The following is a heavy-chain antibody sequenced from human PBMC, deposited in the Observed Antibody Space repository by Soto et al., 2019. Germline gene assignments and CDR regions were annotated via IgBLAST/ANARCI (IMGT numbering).Heavy chain of an antibody. V-gene: IGHV3-21*01. CDR2: ISTSSTYI. CDR1: GFTFSSYG. J-gene: IGHJ4*02. CDR3: VRGAVQLTVTTDVDF. D-gene: IGHD4-17*01. Sequence: EVQLVESGGGLVKPGGSLRLSCEASGFTFSSYGMDWVRQAPGGGLELVSSISTSSTYIFYVDSLKGRFTISRDNAKNSMYLQMNSLRFEETAVYYCVRGAVQLTVTTDVDFWGRGTLVTVSS.